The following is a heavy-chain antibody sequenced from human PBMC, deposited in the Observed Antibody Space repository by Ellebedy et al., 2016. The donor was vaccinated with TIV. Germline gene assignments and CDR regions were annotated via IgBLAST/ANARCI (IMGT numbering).Heavy chain of an antibody. V-gene: IGHV1-18*01. Sequence: AASVKVSCKASGYTFTSYGISWVRQAPGQGLEWMGWISAYNGNTNYAQKLQGRVTMTTDTSTSTAYMELRSLRSDDTAVYYCATLGDHDLRFDYWGQGILVTVSS. CDR1: GYTFTSYG. D-gene: IGHD3-3*01. CDR3: ATLGDHDLRFDY. CDR2: ISAYNGNT. J-gene: IGHJ4*02.